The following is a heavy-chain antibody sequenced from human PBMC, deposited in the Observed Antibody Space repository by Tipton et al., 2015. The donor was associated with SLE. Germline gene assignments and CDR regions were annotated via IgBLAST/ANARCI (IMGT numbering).Heavy chain of an antibody. D-gene: IGHD1-26*01. CDR1: GFTFSSYW. V-gene: IGHV3-7*01. Sequence: SLRLSCAASGFTFSSYWMSWVRQAPGKGLDWVANIKQDGSEKYYVDSVKGRFTISRDNAKNSLYLQMNSLRAEDTAVYYCARDDKNSGSYFDYWGQGTLVTVSS. J-gene: IGHJ4*02. CDR3: ARDDKNSGSYFDY. CDR2: IKQDGSEK.